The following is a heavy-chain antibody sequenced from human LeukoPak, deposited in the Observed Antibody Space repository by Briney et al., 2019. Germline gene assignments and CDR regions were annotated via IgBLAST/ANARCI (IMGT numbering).Heavy chain of an antibody. V-gene: IGHV3-48*04. CDR3: AGDNWNYGYYYMDV. CDR2: ISSSSSTI. Sequence: GGSLRLSCAASGFTFSSYSMNWVRQAPGKGLEWVSYISSSSSTIYYADSVKGRFTISRDNAKNSLYLQMNSLRAEDTAVYYCAGDNWNYGYYYMDVWGKGTTVTVSS. CDR1: GFTFSSYS. D-gene: IGHD1-7*01. J-gene: IGHJ6*03.